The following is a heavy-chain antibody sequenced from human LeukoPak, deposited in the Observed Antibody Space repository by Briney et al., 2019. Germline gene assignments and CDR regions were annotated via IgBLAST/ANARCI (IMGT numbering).Heavy chain of an antibody. Sequence: PGGSLRLSCAASGFTVSSNYMSWVRQAPGKGLEWVSVIYSAGSTYYADSVKGRFTISRDNSKNTLYLQMNSLRDEDTAVHYCARAATYSWGQGTLVTVSS. CDR3: ARAATYS. D-gene: IGHD6-25*01. CDR2: IYSAGST. CDR1: GFTVSSNY. V-gene: IGHV3-66*01. J-gene: IGHJ5*02.